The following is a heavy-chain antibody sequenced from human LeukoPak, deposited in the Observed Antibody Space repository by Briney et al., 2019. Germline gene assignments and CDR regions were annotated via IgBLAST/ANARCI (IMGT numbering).Heavy chain of an antibody. Sequence: SETLSLTCAVYGGSFSGYYWSWIRQPPGKGLEWIGEINHSGSTNYNPSLKSRVTISVDTSKNQFSLKLSSVTAAGTAVYYCARGRGRRRFLEWLSTSRYFDYWGQGTLVTVSS. V-gene: IGHV4-34*01. J-gene: IGHJ4*02. CDR3: ARGRGRRRFLEWLSTSRYFDY. D-gene: IGHD3-3*01. CDR2: INHSGST. CDR1: GGSFSGYY.